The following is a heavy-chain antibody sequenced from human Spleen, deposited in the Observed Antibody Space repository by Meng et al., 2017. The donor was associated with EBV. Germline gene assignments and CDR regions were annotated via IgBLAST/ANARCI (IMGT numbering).Heavy chain of an antibody. CDR3: ARGQGEPGARWFDP. CDR2: INQSGAT. CDR1: GGSFRGYY. J-gene: IGHJ5*02. V-gene: IGHV4-34*01. D-gene: IGHD3-16*01. Sequence: QVQLQQWGAGLLKPSETLSLTCAVYGGSFRGYYWTWVRQPPGKGLEWIGDINQSGATNYNPSLKSRVTISGDSSKNQFSLKLSSVTAADTAVYYCARGQGEPGARWFDPWGQGTLVTVS.